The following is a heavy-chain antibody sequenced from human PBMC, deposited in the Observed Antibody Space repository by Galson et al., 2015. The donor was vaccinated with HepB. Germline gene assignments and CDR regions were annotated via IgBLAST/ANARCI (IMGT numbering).Heavy chain of an antibody. D-gene: IGHD3-10*01. CDR2: ISYDGSNK. V-gene: IGHV3-30*03. J-gene: IGHJ3*02. Sequence: SLRLSCAASGFTFSSYGMHWVRQAPGKGLEWVAVISYDGSNKYYADSVKGRFTISRDNSKNTLYLQMNSLRAEDTAVYYCAHWQLWFGELPERGDAFDIWGQGTMVTVSS. CDR3: AHWQLWFGELPERGDAFDI. CDR1: GFTFSSYG.